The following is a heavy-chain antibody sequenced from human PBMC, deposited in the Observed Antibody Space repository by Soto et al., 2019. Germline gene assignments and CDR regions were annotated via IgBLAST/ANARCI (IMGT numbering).Heavy chain of an antibody. CDR1: GFTFSSYG. Sequence: QVQLVESGGGVVQPGRSLRLSCAASGFTFSSYGMHWVRQAPGKGLEWVAVIWYDGSNKYYADSVKGRFTICRDNSKNAMYLEMNSMRAEDTAVYYCARDYGEGFDYWGQGTLVTVSS. D-gene: IGHD3-10*01. CDR2: IWYDGSNK. J-gene: IGHJ4*02. V-gene: IGHV3-33*01. CDR3: ARDYGEGFDY.